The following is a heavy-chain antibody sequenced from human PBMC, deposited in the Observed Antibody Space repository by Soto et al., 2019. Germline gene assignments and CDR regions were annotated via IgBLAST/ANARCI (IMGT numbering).Heavy chain of an antibody. CDR2: INASSGDT. CDR3: AADLGRITMVRGVREPYYYYYMDV. J-gene: IGHJ6*03. CDR1: GYTFTGYY. V-gene: IGHV1-2*02. Sequence: GASVKVSCKASGYTFTGYYMHWVRQAPGQGLEWMGWINASSGDTNYAQKFQDRVTMTRDMSTSTAYMELSSLRSEDTAVYYCAADLGRITMVRGVREPYYYYYMDVWGKGTTVTVSS. D-gene: IGHD3-10*01.